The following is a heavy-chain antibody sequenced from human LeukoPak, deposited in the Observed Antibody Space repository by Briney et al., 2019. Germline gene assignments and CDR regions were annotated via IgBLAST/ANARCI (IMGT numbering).Heavy chain of an antibody. CDR1: GFTFSSYS. Sequence: GGSLRLSCAASGFTFSSYSMNWVRQAPGKGLEWVSSISSSSSYIYYADSVKGRFTISRDSAKNSLYLQMNSLRAEDTAVYYCARGLIAAAGYFDYWGREPWSPSPQ. CDR2: ISSSSSYI. J-gene: IGHJ4*02. V-gene: IGHV3-21*01. CDR3: ARGLIAAAGYFDY. D-gene: IGHD6-13*01.